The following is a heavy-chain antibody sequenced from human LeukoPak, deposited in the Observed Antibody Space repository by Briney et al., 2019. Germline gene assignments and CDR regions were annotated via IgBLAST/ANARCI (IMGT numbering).Heavy chain of an antibody. V-gene: IGHV1-18*01. CDR2: INPHNGNT. J-gene: IGHJ4*02. Sequence: ASVKVSCKTSGYTFTTYGISWVRQAPGQGLEWMGWINPHNGNTNYAQKLQGRVTMTTDTPTSTAYMEVRSLRSDDTAVYYCARGLRGYQMLWSDWGQGTLVTVSS. CDR1: GYTFTTYG. D-gene: IGHD2-2*01. CDR3: ARGLRGYQMLWSD.